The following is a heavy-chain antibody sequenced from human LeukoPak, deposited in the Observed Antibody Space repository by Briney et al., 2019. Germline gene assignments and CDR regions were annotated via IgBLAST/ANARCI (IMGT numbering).Heavy chain of an antibody. CDR3: ARKPTVNNWFDP. V-gene: IGHV1-18*01. D-gene: IGHD4-11*01. Sequence: GASVKVSCKASGYTFTSYGISWVRQAPGQGLEWMGWISTYNGNTNYAQNLQGRVTMTTDTSTSTAYMELRSLRSDDTAVYYCARKPTVNNWFDPWGQGTLVTVSS. J-gene: IGHJ5*02. CDR1: GYTFTSYG. CDR2: ISTYNGNT.